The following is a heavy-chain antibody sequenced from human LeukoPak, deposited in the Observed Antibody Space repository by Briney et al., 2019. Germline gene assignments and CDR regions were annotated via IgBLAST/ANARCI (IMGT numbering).Heavy chain of an antibody. CDR3: ARDLEDSVVVPAANPYYYGMDV. D-gene: IGHD2-2*01. J-gene: IGHJ6*02. CDR2: IYSGGST. V-gene: IGHV3-66*01. CDR1: GFTVSSNY. Sequence: GGPLRLSCAASGFTVSSNYMSWVRQAPGKGLEWVSVIYSGGSTYYADSVKGRFTISRDNSKNTLYLQMNSLRAEDTAVYYCARDLEDSVVVPAANPYYYGMDVWGQGTTVTVSS.